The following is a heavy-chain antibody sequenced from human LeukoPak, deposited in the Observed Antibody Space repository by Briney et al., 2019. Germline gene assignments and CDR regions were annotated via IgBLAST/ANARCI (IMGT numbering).Heavy chain of an antibody. Sequence: SETLSLTCTVSGGSISSYYWSWIRQPAGKGLEWIGRIYTSGSTNYNPSLKSRVTMSVDTSKNQFSLKLNSVTAADTAMYYCAKSGGYGPIDYWGQGTLVTVSS. CDR3: AKSGGYGPIDY. J-gene: IGHJ4*02. D-gene: IGHD1-26*01. V-gene: IGHV4-4*07. CDR2: IYTSGST. CDR1: GGSISSYY.